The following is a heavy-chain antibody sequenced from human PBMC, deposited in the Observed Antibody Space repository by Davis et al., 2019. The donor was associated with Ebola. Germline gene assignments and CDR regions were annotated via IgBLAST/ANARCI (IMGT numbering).Heavy chain of an antibody. J-gene: IGHJ4*02. CDR3: AKDSSSWAYYDSAGYPFDH. CDR2: ISAYNGQI. D-gene: IGHD6-13*01. V-gene: IGHV1-18*01. CDR1: GYTFTSYG. Sequence: ASVKVSCKTSGYTFTSYGISWLRQAPGQGLEWMGWISAYNGQIKYAQKFEGRVTMTTDTSTNTGYMELRRLKSDDTAMYYCAKDSSSWAYYDSAGYPFDHWGQGTLVTVSS.